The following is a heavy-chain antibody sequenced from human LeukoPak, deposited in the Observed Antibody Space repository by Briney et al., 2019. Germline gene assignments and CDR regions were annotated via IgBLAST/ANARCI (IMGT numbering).Heavy chain of an antibody. D-gene: IGHD3-10*01. CDR3: AKEGSGSYYYMDV. V-gene: IGHV3-23*01. J-gene: IGHJ6*03. Sequence: GGSLRLSCAASGFTFSSYAMSWVRQAPGKGLEWVSTISGSGGSTNYADSVKGRFTISRDNSENTLYLQMNSLRAEDTALYYCAKEGSGSYYYMDVWGKGTTVTISS. CDR1: GFTFSSYA. CDR2: ISGSGGST.